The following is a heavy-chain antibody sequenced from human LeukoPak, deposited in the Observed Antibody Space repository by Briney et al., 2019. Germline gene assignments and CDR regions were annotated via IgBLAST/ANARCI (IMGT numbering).Heavy chain of an antibody. J-gene: IGHJ4*02. CDR3: ARRGYYDSSGYLSDFDY. Sequence: ASVKVSCKASGYTFTSYYMHWVRQAPGQGLEWMGIINPSGGSTSYAQKFQGRVTMTRDTSTSTVYMELSSLRSEDTAVYYCARRGYYDSSGYLSDFDYWGQGTLVTVSS. D-gene: IGHD3-22*01. V-gene: IGHV1-46*01. CDR1: GYTFTSYY. CDR2: INPSGGST.